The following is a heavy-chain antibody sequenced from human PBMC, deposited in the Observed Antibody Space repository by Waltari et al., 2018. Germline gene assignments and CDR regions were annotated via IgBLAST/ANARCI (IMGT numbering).Heavy chain of an antibody. D-gene: IGHD2-2*01. Sequence: GFTFSSYGMHWVRQAPGKGLEWVAVISYDGSNKYYADSVKGRFTISRDNSKNTLYLQMNSLRAEDTAVYYCAKDSSRRIGAPYYGMDVWGQGTTVTVSS. J-gene: IGHJ6*02. CDR3: AKDSSRRIGAPYYGMDV. CDR2: ISYDGSNK. CDR1: GFTFSSYG. V-gene: IGHV3-30*18.